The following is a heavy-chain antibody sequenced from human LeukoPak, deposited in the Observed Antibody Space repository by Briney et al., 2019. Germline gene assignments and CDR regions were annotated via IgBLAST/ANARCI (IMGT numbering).Heavy chain of an antibody. CDR1: GYTFTSYD. CDR2: MNPNSGNT. CDR3: ARPYSYSSSARYDY. J-gene: IGHJ4*02. V-gene: IGHV1-8*01. D-gene: IGHD6-6*01. Sequence: EASVKVSCKASGYTFTSYDINWVRQATGQGLEWMGWMNPNSGNTGYAQKFQGRVTMTRDTSISTAYMELSRLRSDDTAVYYCARPYSYSSSARYDYWGQGTLVSVSS.